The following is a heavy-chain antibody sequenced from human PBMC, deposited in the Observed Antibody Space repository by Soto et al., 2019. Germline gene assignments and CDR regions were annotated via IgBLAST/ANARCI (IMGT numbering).Heavy chain of an antibody. CDR3: AKGAWLDY. CDR1: GFTFTTFD. D-gene: IGHD5-12*01. Sequence: EVQLLESGGGLVQPGASLRLSCAASGFTFTTFDMSWARQAPGKGLEWVSVVRGRDGTTSYADSLKGRFTISKDSSKITLYLQMNSLGAEDTAIYYCAKGAWLDYWGQGTLVTVSS. V-gene: IGHV3-23*01. J-gene: IGHJ4*02. CDR2: VRGRDGTT.